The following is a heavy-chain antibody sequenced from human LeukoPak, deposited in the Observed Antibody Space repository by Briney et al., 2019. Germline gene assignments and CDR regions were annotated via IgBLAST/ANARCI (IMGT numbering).Heavy chain of an antibody. CDR3: AKDRTGYLVYFDY. D-gene: IGHD3/OR15-3a*01. CDR1: GFTFSSYG. Sequence: GGSLRLSCAASGFTFSSYGMHWVRQAPGKGLEWVAVISYDGSNKYYADSVKGRFTISRDNSKNTLYLQMNSLRAEDTAVYYCAKDRTGYLVYFDYWGQGTLVTVSS. V-gene: IGHV3-30*18. CDR2: ISYDGSNK. J-gene: IGHJ4*02.